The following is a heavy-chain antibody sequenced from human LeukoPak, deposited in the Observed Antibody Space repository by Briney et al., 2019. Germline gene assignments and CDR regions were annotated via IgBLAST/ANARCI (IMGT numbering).Heavy chain of an antibody. J-gene: IGHJ3*02. D-gene: IGHD2-2*01. CDR1: GFTFDDYG. V-gene: IGHV3-20*04. CDR2: INWNGGST. CDR3: ARDINQLLWRDAFDI. Sequence: PGGSLRLSCAASGFTFDDYGMSWVRQAPGKGLEWVSGINWNGGSTGYADSVKGRFTISRDNAKNSLYLQMNSLRAEDTALYYCARDINQLLWRDAFDIWGQGTLVTVSS.